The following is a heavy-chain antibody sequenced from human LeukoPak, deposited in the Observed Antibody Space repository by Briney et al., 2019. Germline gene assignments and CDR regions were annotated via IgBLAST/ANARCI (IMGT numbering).Heavy chain of an antibody. J-gene: IGHJ6*02. CDR2: IKQDGSEK. Sequence: GGSLRLSCAASGFTFSTYWMSWVRQAPGKGLEWVANIKQDGSEKYYVDSVKGRFTISRDNAKNSLYLQTNSLRAEDTAVYYCARVGYYESSGYYSRPTYYYYGMDVWGQGTTVTASS. CDR1: GFTFSTYW. V-gene: IGHV3-7*01. D-gene: IGHD3-22*01. CDR3: ARVGYYESSGYYSRPTYYYYGMDV.